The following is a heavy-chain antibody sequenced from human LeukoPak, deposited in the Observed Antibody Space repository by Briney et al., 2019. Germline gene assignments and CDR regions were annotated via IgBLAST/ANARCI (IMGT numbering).Heavy chain of an antibody. Sequence: GGSLRLSCAASGFTFSSYAMSWVRQAPGKGLEWVSAISGSGGSTYYADSVKGRFTISRDNSKNTLYLQMNSLGAEDTAVYYCAKDGLYCGGDCWFHWFDPWGQGTLVTVSS. D-gene: IGHD2-21*02. CDR2: ISGSGGST. CDR3: AKDGLYCGGDCWFHWFDP. CDR1: GFTFSSYA. V-gene: IGHV3-23*01. J-gene: IGHJ5*02.